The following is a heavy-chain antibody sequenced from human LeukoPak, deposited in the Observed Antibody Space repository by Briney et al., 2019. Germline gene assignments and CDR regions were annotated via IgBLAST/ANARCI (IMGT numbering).Heavy chain of an antibody. D-gene: IGHD6-6*01. J-gene: IGHJ4*02. CDR3: ARPGVGSSSDGYYFDY. CDR1: GYSFTSYW. V-gene: IGHV5-51*01. Sequence: GESLKISCKGSGYSFTSYWIGWVRQMPGKGLEWMGIIYPGDSDTRYSPSLQGQVTISADKSISTAHLQWSSLKASDTAMYYCARPGVGSSSDGYYFDYWGQGTLVTVSS. CDR2: IYPGDSDT.